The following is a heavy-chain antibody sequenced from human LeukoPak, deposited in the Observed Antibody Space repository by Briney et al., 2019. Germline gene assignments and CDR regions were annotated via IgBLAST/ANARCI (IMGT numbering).Heavy chain of an antibody. V-gene: IGHV3-23*01. Sequence: GGSLRLSCAASGFNFANHAMSWVRQTAGKRLEWVSAISGGGDITYYADSVKGRFTISRDNSKDTLFLQMHSLRPGDTAVYYCVREDTPATANYWGQGTLVTVST. CDR2: ISGGGDIT. J-gene: IGHJ4*02. D-gene: IGHD2-21*02. CDR3: VREDTPATANY. CDR1: GFNFANHA.